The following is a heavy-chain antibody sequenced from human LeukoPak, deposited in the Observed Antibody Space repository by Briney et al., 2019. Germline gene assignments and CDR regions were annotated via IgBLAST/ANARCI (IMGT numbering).Heavy chain of an antibody. CDR1: GYTFTSYD. CDR2: MNPNSGNT. CDR3: ARQTYCGGDCYSYYYYYMDV. J-gene: IGHJ6*03. Sequence: ASVKVSCKASGYTFTSYDINWVRQAPGQGLEWMGWMNPNSGNTGYAQKFQGRVTMTRNTSISTAYMELSSLRSEDTAVYYCARQTYCGGDCYSYYYYYMDVWGKGTTVTVSS. D-gene: IGHD2-21*02. V-gene: IGHV1-8*01.